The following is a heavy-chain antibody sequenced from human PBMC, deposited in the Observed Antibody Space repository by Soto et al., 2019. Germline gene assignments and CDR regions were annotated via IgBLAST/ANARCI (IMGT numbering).Heavy chain of an antibody. CDR2: MNPNSGNT. J-gene: IGHJ4*02. CDR1: GYTFTSYD. Sequence: ASVKVSCKASGYTFTSYDINWVRQATGQGLEWMGWMNPNSGNTGYAQKFQGRVTITRDTSASTAYMDLSSLRSEDTAVYYCARGPGGPDGPGDYWGQGTLVTVSS. CDR3: ARGPGGPDGPGDY. V-gene: IGHV1-8*01. D-gene: IGHD2-15*01.